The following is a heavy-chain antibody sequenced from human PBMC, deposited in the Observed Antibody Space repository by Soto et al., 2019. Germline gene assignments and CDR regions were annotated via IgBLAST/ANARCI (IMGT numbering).Heavy chain of an antibody. CDR2: IDYDGTTT. CDR3: ARGPRASSGGTGAY. CDR1: GFSFDSYW. Sequence: EVQLVESGGGLVQPGGALRLSCAASGFSFDSYWMHWVRQAPGQGPVWVSRIDYDGTTTNYADSVNGRFTISRDHAKNTLYLQMNSLRPEDTAGYYCARGPRASSGGTGAYWGQGTLVTVSS. V-gene: IGHV3-74*01. D-gene: IGHD2-2*01. J-gene: IGHJ1*01.